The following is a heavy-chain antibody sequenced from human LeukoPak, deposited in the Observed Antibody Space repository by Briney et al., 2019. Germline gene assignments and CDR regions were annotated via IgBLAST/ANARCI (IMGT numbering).Heavy chain of an antibody. CDR1: GGSISSYY. D-gene: IGHD4-17*01. Sequence: SETLSLTCTVSGGSISSYYWSWIRQPPGKGLEWIGYIYYSGGTNYNPSLKSRVTISVDTSKNQFRLKLSSVTAADTSVYYCARSNPDYDDSDDAFDIWGQGTMVTVSS. CDR3: ARSNPDYDDSDDAFDI. V-gene: IGHV4-59*01. CDR2: IYYSGGT. J-gene: IGHJ3*02.